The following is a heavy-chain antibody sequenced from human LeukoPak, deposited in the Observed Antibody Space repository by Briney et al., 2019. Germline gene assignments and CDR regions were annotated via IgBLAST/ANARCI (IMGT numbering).Heavy chain of an antibody. J-gene: IGHJ4*02. CDR2: IYYSGST. Sequence: SETLSLTCTVSGGSISSGGYCWSWIRQPPGKGLEWVGYIYYSGSTNYNPSLKSRVTVSLDTSKNQFSLKLSSVTAADTAVYYCARLVSSIAARFDYWGQGTLVTVSS. D-gene: IGHD6-6*01. CDR1: GGSISSGGYC. CDR3: ARLVSSIAARFDY. V-gene: IGHV4-61*08.